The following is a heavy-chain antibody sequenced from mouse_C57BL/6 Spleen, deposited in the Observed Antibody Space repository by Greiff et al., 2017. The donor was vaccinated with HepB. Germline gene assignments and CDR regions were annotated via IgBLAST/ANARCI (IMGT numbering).Heavy chain of an antibody. D-gene: IGHD2-5*01. J-gene: IGHJ3*01. Sequence: EVQRVESGGGLVKPGGSLKLSCAASGFTFSSYTMSWVRQTPEKRLEWVATISGGGGNTYYPDSVKGRFTISRDNAKNTLYLQMSSLRSEDTALYYCARRGSNRGFAYWGQGTLVTVSA. CDR2: ISGGGGNT. V-gene: IGHV5-9*01. CDR1: GFTFSSYT. CDR3: ARRGSNRGFAY.